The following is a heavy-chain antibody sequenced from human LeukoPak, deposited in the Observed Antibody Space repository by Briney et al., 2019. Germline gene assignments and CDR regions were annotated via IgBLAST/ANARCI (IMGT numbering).Heavy chain of an antibody. J-gene: IGHJ4*02. V-gene: IGHV3-23*01. CDR3: AKGSFHYDILTGYADYFDY. D-gene: IGHD3-9*01. CDR1: GFTFSSYA. CDR2: ISGSGGSI. Sequence: GGSLRLSCAASGFTFSSYAMSWVRQAPGKGLEWVSAISGSGGSIYYADSVKGRFTISRDNSKNTLYLQMNSLRAEDTAVYYCAKGSFHYDILTGYADYFDYWGQGTLVTVSS.